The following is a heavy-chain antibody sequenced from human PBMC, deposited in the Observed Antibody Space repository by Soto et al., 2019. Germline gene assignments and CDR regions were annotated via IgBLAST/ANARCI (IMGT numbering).Heavy chain of an antibody. Sequence: QVHLQESGPGLVQSSGTLSLTCGVSGAPISTGNWWTWVRQPPVKGLEWIGEIYHGGNTNYRPSLKSRVTISVDKAKNQFSLRLSSVTAADTAVYYCARHSSYYYDSSAYYDSWGQGALVTVSS. V-gene: IGHV4-4*02. D-gene: IGHD3-22*01. CDR2: IYHGGNT. CDR1: GAPISTGNW. CDR3: ARHSSYYYDSSAYYDS. J-gene: IGHJ5*01.